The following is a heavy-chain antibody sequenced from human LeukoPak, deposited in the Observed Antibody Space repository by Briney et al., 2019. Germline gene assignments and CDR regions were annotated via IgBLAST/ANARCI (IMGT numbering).Heavy chain of an antibody. D-gene: IGHD3-10*01. CDR1: GFTFSTYA. V-gene: IGHV3-30*04. Sequence: PGRSLRLSCAASGFTFSTYAMPWVRQAPGKGLEWVAVISYDGSNKNYADSVKGRFTISRHNSENTLYLQMNSLRAEDTAVYYCARDPTYGSGSYYGMDVWGQGTTVTVSS. J-gene: IGHJ6*02. CDR3: ARDPTYGSGSYYGMDV. CDR2: ISYDGSNK.